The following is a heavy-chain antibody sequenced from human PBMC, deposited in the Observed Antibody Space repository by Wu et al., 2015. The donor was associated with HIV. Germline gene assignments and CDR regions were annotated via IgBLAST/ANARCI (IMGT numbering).Heavy chain of an antibody. CDR1: GGTFSSYA. D-gene: IGHD6-13*01. Sequence: QVQLVQSGAEVKKPGSSVKVSCKASGGTFSSYAISWVRQAPGQGLEWMARFIPLVGTANYAQKFRGRVTVTADESTNTAYMELSNLRSEDTAVYYCARDWVRAAAGPSLHYSVMDVWGQGTTVTISS. CDR2: FIPLVGTA. CDR3: ARDWVRAAAGPSLHYSVMDV. J-gene: IGHJ6*02. V-gene: IGHV1-69*11.